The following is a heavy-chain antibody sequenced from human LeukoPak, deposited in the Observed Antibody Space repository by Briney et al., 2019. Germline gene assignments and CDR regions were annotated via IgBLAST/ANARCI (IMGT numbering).Heavy chain of an antibody. CDR2: IYHSGST. CDR3: ARGGTTVAGTFWFDP. V-gene: IGHV4-4*02. J-gene: IGHJ5*02. D-gene: IGHD6-19*01. CDR1: GGSIGSGNW. Sequence: SETLSLTCAVSGGSIGSGNWWSWVRQPPGKGLEWIGEIYHSGSTNYNSSLKSRVTISVDKSKNQFSLKLSSVTAADTAMYYCARGGTTVAGTFWFDPWGQRTLVTVSS.